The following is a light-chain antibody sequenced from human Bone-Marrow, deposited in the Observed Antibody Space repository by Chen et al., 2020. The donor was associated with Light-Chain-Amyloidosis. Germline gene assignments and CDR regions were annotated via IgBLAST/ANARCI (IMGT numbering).Light chain of an antibody. Sequence: QSAPTQPASVSGSPGPSITISCTGSSSDVGNYNLVSWYQQHPGKAPQLIIYHVSNRPSGVSDRFSCSKSGYTASLTISGLQADDEADYYCTSYTSSRTRVFGTGTKVTVL. CDR3: TSYTSSRTRV. CDR1: SSDVGNYNL. J-gene: IGLJ1*01. V-gene: IGLV2-14*02. CDR2: HVS.